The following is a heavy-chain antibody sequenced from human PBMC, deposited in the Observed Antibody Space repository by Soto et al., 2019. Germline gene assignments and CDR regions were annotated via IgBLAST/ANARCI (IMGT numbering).Heavy chain of an antibody. CDR2: INRDGRVR. CDR3: TRFPTFDF. J-gene: IGHJ4*02. V-gene: IGHV3-74*01. Sequence: EVQLVESGGDLVQPGGSLRLSCVVSGFTFTDYRMHWVRQAPGKGLVWVANINRDGRVRHYADSVKGRFTISRDNGRNTVYLQMNNVRAEGTAVYYCTRFPTFDFWGRGTLVSVSS. CDR1: GFTFTDYR.